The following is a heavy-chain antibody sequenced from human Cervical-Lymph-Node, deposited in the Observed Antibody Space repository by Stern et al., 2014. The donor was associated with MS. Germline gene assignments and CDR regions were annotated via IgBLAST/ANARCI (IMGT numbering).Heavy chain of an antibody. CDR1: GFTFSSYA. V-gene: IGHV3-23*04. CDR3: AKSEGGIPLSEYFQH. Sequence: VQLVQSGGGLVQPGGSLRLSCAASGFTFSSYAMSWVRQAPGKGLEWVSAISGSGGSTYYADSVKGRFTISRDTSQHTRYPQMNSLRAEDKAVYYCAKSEGGIPLSEYFQHWGPGTLVTVSS. D-gene: IGHD1-26*01. CDR2: ISGSGGST. J-gene: IGHJ1*01.